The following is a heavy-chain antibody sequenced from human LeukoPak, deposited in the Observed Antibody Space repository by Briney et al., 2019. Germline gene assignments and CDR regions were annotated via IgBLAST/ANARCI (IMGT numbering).Heavy chain of an antibody. Sequence: PGGSLRLSCGASGFSFSFYGMHWVRQAPGKGLEWVAFLRYDGTDEDYGDSVKGRFTISRDNSYNTVYLQMTGLRAEDTAVYYCAKDGESGIQYTQGYFDYWGQGSLVTVSS. CDR3: AKDGESGIQYTQGYFDY. J-gene: IGHJ4*02. D-gene: IGHD1-1*01. V-gene: IGHV3-30*02. CDR1: GFSFSFYG. CDR2: LRYDGTDE.